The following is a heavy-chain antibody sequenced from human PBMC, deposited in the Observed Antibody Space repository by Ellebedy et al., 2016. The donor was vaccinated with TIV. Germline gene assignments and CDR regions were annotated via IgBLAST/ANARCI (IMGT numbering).Heavy chain of an antibody. CDR3: VRARLRAHYFYYFAMDV. V-gene: IGHV4-34*01. Sequence: MPSETLSLTCSVNGGSFSGYYWSWIRQPPGKGLEWIGEINHSGTTNYNPSLKSRITISVDTSKTQFSLSLNSVTAADTAVYYCVRARLRAHYFYYFAMDVWGQGTTVSVSS. CDR2: INHSGTT. CDR1: GGSFSGYY. J-gene: IGHJ6*02. D-gene: IGHD3-10*01.